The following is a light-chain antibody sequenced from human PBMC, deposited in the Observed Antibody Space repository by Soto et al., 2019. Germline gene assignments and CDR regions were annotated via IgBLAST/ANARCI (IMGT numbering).Light chain of an antibody. Sequence: QSALTQPASVSGSPGQSITLSCTGTSSDVGGYNYVSLYQQHPGKAPKLMIYEVSNRPSGVSNRFSGSKSGNTASLTISGLQAEYYADYYCSSYTSSNTVLFGDGTKLNVL. J-gene: IGLJ2*01. CDR3: SSYTSSNTVL. CDR1: SSDVGGYNY. CDR2: EVS. V-gene: IGLV2-14*01.